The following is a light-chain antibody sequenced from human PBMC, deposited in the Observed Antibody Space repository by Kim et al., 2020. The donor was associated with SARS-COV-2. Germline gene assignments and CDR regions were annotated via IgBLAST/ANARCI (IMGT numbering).Light chain of an antibody. CDR3: QQYHSYPYT. J-gene: IGKJ2*01. CDR1: QSITSW. CDR2: NAS. V-gene: IGKV1-5*03. Sequence: SASGGDRVPITCRASQSITSWLAWNQQRPGKAPKPLIYNASTLESGVPSRFSGSGSGTEFTLTISSLQPDDFATYYCQQYHSYPYTFGQGTKLEI.